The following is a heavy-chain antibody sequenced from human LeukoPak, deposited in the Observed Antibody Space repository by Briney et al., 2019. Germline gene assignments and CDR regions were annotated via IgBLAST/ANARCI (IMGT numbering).Heavy chain of an antibody. CDR3: ARGLPQQWLIDY. CDR1: GGSISSSSYY. J-gene: IGHJ4*02. CDR2: IYYSGST. D-gene: IGHD6-19*01. Sequence: SETLSLTCTVSGGSISSSSYYWSWIRQPPGKGLEWIGYIYYSGSTNYNPSLKSRVTISVDTSKNQFSLKLSSVTAADTAVYYCARGLPQQWLIDYWGQGTLVTVSS. V-gene: IGHV4-61*01.